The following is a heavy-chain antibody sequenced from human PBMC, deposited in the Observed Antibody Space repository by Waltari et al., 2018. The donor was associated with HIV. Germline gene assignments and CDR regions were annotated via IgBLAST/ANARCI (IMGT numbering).Heavy chain of an antibody. V-gene: IGHV3-15*01. J-gene: IGHJ3*02. CDR2: IKSKTDGGTR. Sequence: EVQLVESGGGLVKPGGSLRLSCAASGFTFSNAWMSWVRQAPGKGREWVGRIKSKTDGGTRDYAAPVKGRFTISRDNAKNSLYLQMNSLRAEDTAVYYCARDLPGSYDAFDIWGQGTMVTVSS. CDR3: ARDLPGSYDAFDI. CDR1: GFTFSNAW. D-gene: IGHD1-26*01.